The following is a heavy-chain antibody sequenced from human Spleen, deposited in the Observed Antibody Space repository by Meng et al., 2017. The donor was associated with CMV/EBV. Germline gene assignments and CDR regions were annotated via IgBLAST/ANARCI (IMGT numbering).Heavy chain of an antibody. CDR3: ARAASCTDDFCSPHFDY. Sequence: GALKISCAASGFTFSNAWMSWVRQAPGKGLEWVGRIKSKTDGGTTDYAAPVKGRFTISRDNAKNTLYLQMRSLRVEDTALYYCARAASCTDDFCSPHFDYWGQGTLVTVSS. D-gene: IGHD3/OR15-3a*01. J-gene: IGHJ4*02. V-gene: IGHV3-15*05. CDR1: GFTFSNAW. CDR2: IKSKTDGGTT.